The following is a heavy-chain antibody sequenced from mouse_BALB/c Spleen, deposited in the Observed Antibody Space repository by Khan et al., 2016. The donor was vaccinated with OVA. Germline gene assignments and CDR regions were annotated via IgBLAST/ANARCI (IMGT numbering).Heavy chain of an antibody. Sequence: EVELVESGGGLVQPGGSRKLSCAASGFTFSNFGMHWVRQAPEKGLEWVAYISSGSNTINYADTVKGRFTISRDNSKNTLFLQMTSLRSEDTAMYYSARRKIFDGYYGGAMDYWGQGTSVTVSS. CDR3: ARRKIFDGYYGGAMDY. J-gene: IGHJ4*01. CDR2: ISSGSNTI. D-gene: IGHD2-3*01. CDR1: GFTFSNFG. V-gene: IGHV5-17*02.